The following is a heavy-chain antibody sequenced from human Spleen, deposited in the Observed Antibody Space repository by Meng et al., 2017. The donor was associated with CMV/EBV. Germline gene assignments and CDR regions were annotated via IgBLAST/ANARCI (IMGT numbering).Heavy chain of an antibody. D-gene: IGHD1-26*01. Sequence: VPRVEAGGGVVQPGRSLRLSCAASGLTFSSYAMHCVRQAPGKGLEWVAVISYDGSNKYYADSVKGRFTISRDNSKNTLYLQMNSLRAEDTAVYYCARAEVGALGYWGQGTLVTVSS. V-gene: IGHV3-30-3*01. CDR2: ISYDGSNK. CDR3: ARAEVGALGY. J-gene: IGHJ4*02. CDR1: GLTFSSYA.